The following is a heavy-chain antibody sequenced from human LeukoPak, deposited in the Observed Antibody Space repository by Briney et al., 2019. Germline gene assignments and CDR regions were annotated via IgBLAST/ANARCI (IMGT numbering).Heavy chain of an antibody. D-gene: IGHD4-17*01. J-gene: IGHJ4*02. CDR2: IYYSGST. V-gene: IGHV4-59*08. CDR3: ARHSAYGDYVLEGYFDY. CDR1: GGSISSYY. Sequence: SETLSLTCTVSGGSISSYYWSWIRQPPGKGLEWIGYIYYSGSTNYNPSLKSRVTISVDTSKNQFSLKLSSVTAADTAVYYCARHSAYGDYVLEGYFDYWGQGTLATVSS.